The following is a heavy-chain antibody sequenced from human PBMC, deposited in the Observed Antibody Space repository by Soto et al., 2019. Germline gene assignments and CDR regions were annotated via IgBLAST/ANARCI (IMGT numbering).Heavy chain of an antibody. CDR2: IFYRGNT. CDR1: GGSIRSGGHY. D-gene: IGHD6-13*01. V-gene: IGHV4-39*01. CDR3: ARHKDTSSRYLLPDY. Sequence: SETLSLTCTVSGGSIRSGGHYWGWVRQPPGKGLEWIGNIFYRGNTYYNPSLMSRVTISVDTSKNQFTLNLRFVTASDTAVYYCARHKDTSSRYLLPDYWGQGILVTVSS. J-gene: IGHJ4*02.